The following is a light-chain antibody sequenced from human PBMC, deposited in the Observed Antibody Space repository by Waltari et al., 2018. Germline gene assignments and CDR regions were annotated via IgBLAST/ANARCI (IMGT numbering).Light chain of an antibody. Sequence: QSALPQPASVSGSPGPSITISCPGTRSDVGGYNYVPWYQQYPGKAPKLIIYEVSNRPSGVSTRFSGSKSGNAASLTISGLQAEDDANYYCSSYSSGSTPAVFGGGTKVTVL. V-gene: IGLV2-14*01. CDR2: EVS. CDR1: RSDVGGYNY. CDR3: SSYSSGSTPAV. J-gene: IGLJ2*01.